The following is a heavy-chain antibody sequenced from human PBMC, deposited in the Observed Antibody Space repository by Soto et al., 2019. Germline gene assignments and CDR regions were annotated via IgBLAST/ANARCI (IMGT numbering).Heavy chain of an antibody. D-gene: IGHD3-10*01. CDR1: GYTFTSYA. V-gene: IGHV1-3*01. Sequence: DSVKGSCKASGYTFTSYAIHWVRQAPGQRLEWMGWINAGNGNTKYSQKFQGRVTITRDTSASTAYMELSSLRSEDTAVYYCARQFLSRGKVLTVPAYSYYMDFRGKGASVTVS. CDR2: INAGNGNT. J-gene: IGHJ6*03. CDR3: ARQFLSRGKVLTVPAYSYYMDF.